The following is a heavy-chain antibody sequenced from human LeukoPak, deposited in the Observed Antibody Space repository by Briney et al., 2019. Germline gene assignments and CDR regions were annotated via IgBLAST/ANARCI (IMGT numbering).Heavy chain of an antibody. CDR1: GFTFSDYY. CDR3: ARDVRWKGMDQ. J-gene: IGHJ4*02. V-gene: IGHV3-11*04. CDR2: ISSSGSTI. Sequence: GGSLRLSCAASGFTFSDYYMSWIRQAPGKGLEWVSYISSSGSTIYYADSVKGRFTISRDNAKNSLYLQMNTLRPEDTAVYYCARDVRWKGMDQWGQGTLVTVSS. D-gene: IGHD5-24*01.